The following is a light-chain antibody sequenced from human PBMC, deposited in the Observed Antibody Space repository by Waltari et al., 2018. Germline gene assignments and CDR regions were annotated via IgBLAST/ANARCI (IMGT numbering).Light chain of an antibody. CDR3: QQRGNWPLT. Sequence: LMASRSVNWYLSWDQQLPGQAPRLLIYDASDGATGIRARFSGSGSETDFTLTISSLQPEDSAVYYCQQRGNWPLTLGGGTKVEVK. V-gene: IGKV3-11*01. CDR2: DAS. CDR1: RSVNWY. J-gene: IGKJ4*01.